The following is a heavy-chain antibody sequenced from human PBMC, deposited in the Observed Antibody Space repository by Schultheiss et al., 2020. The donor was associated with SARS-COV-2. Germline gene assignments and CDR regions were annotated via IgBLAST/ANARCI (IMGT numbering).Heavy chain of an antibody. D-gene: IGHD3-9*01. J-gene: IGHJ6*02. Sequence: ASVKVSCKASGYTFTGYYMHWVRQAPGQGLEWMGWINPNSGGTNYAQKFQGRVTMTRDTSISTAYMELSRLRSDDTAVYYCARGPASYDTTDGYYYYGMDVWGQGSTVTVSS. CDR3: ARGPASYDTTDGYYYYGMDV. V-gene: IGHV1-2*02. CDR1: GYTFTGYY. CDR2: INPNSGGT.